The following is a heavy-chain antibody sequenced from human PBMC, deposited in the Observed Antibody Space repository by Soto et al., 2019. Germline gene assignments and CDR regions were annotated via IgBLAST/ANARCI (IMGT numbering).Heavy chain of an antibody. J-gene: IGHJ6*02. V-gene: IGHV1-69*01. Sequence: HVQLVQSGAVVKKSGSSVKVSCKTSGGTFRTDAISWVRQAPGQGLEWMGGIIPIFDTPNYAQKFQGRVTITADESTSTAYMDLSRLRPADTAVYYCAREMSTTLNYVAMDVWGQGTTVTVSS. D-gene: IGHD1-1*01. CDR3: AREMSTTLNYVAMDV. CDR1: GGTFRTDA. CDR2: IIPIFDTP.